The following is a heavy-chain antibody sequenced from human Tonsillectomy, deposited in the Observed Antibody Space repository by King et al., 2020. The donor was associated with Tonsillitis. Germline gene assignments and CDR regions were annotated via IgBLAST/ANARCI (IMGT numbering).Heavy chain of an antibody. J-gene: IGHJ4*02. Sequence: VQLVESGGGLVQPGRSLRLSCTASGFTFGDYAMSWFRQAPGKGLEWVGFIRSKAYGGTTEYAASVKGRFTISRDDSKSIAYLQMNSLKTEDTAVYYCTRGKYDFWSGTIDYWGQATLVTVSS. CDR1: GFTFGDYA. V-gene: IGHV3-49*03. CDR2: IRSKAYGGTT. CDR3: TRGKYDFWSGTIDY. D-gene: IGHD3-3*01.